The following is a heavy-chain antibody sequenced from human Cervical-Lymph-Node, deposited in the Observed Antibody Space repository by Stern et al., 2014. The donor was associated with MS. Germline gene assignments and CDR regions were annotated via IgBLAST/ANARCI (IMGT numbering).Heavy chain of an antibody. Sequence: DQLVESGAEVKKPGASVKVSCKASAYTFTSYDVNWVRQATGQGLEWMGWMNPNSGNTGYAQKFQGRVTMTRNTSISTAYMELSSLRSEDTAVYYCARGYGRGWYSGPYYFDYWGQGTLVTVSS. J-gene: IGHJ4*02. CDR1: AYTFTSYD. CDR3: ARGYGRGWYSGPYYFDY. D-gene: IGHD6-19*01. CDR2: MNPNSGNT. V-gene: IGHV1-8*01.